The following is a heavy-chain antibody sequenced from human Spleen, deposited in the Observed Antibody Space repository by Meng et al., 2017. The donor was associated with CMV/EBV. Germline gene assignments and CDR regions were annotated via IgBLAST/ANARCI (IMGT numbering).Heavy chain of an antibody. D-gene: IGHD2-2*01. CDR1: GYTFSGYY. CDR3: ARDVVVIPGAEDYYYYYGMDV. J-gene: IGHJ6*02. Sequence: GESLKISCKGSGYTFSGYYMHWVRQAPGQGLEWMGWISPKSGGTKYAQRFQGRITLTRDTSISTAYMELSRLRFDDTAVYYCARDVVVIPGAEDYYYYYGMDVWGQGTTVTVSS. CDR2: ISPKSGGT. V-gene: IGHV1-2*02.